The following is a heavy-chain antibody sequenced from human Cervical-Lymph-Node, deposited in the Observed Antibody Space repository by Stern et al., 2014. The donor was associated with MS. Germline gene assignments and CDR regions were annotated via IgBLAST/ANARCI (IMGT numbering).Heavy chain of an antibody. J-gene: IGHJ6*02. D-gene: IGHD1-1*01. V-gene: IGHV1-69*01. CDR1: GDTFSSYA. Sequence: QVQLVEFGAEVKKPGSSVKVSCKTSGDTFSSYAISWVRQGPGQGLEWMGGIVPIFGTANYAEKFQGRVTITADVSTNTAYMELSRLGSDDTAVYYCARDSTTGMDVWGQGTTVTVSS. CDR2: IVPIFGTA. CDR3: ARDSTTGMDV.